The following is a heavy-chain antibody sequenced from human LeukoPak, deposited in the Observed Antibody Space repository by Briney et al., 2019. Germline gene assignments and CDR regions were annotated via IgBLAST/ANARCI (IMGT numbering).Heavy chain of an antibody. CDR2: ISGSGGST. Sequence: GGSLRLSCAASGFTFSTYAMSWVRQAPGKGLEWVSAISGSGGSTYYADFVKGRFTISRDNSKNTLYLQMNSLRAEDTSIYFCAKALEQETVIALDSWGQGTLVTVSS. CDR3: AKALEQETVIALDS. V-gene: IGHV3-23*01. D-gene: IGHD6-13*01. J-gene: IGHJ4*02. CDR1: GFTFSTYA.